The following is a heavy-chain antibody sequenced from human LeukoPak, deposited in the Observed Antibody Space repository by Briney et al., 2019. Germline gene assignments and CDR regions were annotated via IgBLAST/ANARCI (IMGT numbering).Heavy chain of an antibody. CDR1: GFTFSGSA. V-gene: IGHV3-73*01. CDR2: IGSKTNNYAT. J-gene: IGHJ4*02. D-gene: IGHD7-27*01. Sequence: PGGSLRLSCAASGFTFSGSAMHWVRQASGKGLEWVGRIGSKTNNYATTYAASVKGRFTISRDDSKNTAYLLMNSLKTEDTAVYYCNRRTGESSGIDDWGQGTLVTVSS. CDR3: NRRTGESSGIDD.